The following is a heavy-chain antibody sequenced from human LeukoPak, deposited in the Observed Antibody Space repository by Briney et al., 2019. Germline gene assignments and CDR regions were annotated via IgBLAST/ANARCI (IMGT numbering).Heavy chain of an antibody. J-gene: IGHJ4*02. CDR2: MTFDGSNE. CDR3: VRRGTNGSHKSLEY. Sequence: GGSLRLSCAASGFTFSSYGMHWVRQAPGKGLEWVAAMTFDGSNEYYADSVKGRFTISRDNSYNTEYLQMNSLRPEDTAVYYCVRRGTNGSHKSLEYWGRGTLVTVSS. V-gene: IGHV3-30*03. D-gene: IGHD2-8*01. CDR1: GFTFSSYG.